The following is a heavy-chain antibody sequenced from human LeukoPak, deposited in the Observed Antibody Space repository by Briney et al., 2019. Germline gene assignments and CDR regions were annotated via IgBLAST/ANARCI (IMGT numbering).Heavy chain of an antibody. CDR2: INPNSGGT. CDR3: ARDRIGYYYDSSVDNWFDP. CDR1: GYTFTGYY. D-gene: IGHD3-22*01. J-gene: IGHJ5*02. Sequence: AASVKVSCKASGYTFTGYYMHWVRQAPGQGLEWMGWINPNSGGTNYAQKLQGRVTMTTDTSTSTAYMELRSLRSDDTAVYYCARDRIGYYYDSSVDNWFDPWGQGTLVTVSS. V-gene: IGHV1-2*02.